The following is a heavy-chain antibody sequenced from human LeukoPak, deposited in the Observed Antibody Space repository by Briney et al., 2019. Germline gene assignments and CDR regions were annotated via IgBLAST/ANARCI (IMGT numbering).Heavy chain of an antibody. CDR2: TYPGDSET. Sequence: GEALKISCKGSGYSFTSYWIGWGRQMPGEGLEWMGITYPGDSETRYSPSFQGQVTISADQSITAAYLQWSSLNAPDTAMYYCARQGGSYGSGSYYNPADYWGQGTLVTVSS. CDR1: GYSFTSYW. J-gene: IGHJ4*02. CDR3: ARQGGSYGSGSYYNPADY. D-gene: IGHD3-10*01. V-gene: IGHV5-51*01.